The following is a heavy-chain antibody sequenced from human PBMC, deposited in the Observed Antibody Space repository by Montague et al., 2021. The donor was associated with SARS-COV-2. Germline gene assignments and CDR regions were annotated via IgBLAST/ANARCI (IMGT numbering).Heavy chain of an antibody. V-gene: IGHV4-34*01. CDR1: GGSFSGYY. CDR3: ARGPAVTHY. Sequence: SETLSLTCAAYGGSFSGYYWSWIRQPPGKGLEWIGEINHSGSTNYNPSLRSRVTISVDASKNQFSLKLSSVTAADTAVYYCARGPAVTHYWGQGTLVTVSS. CDR2: INHSGST. J-gene: IGHJ4*02. D-gene: IGHD4-17*01.